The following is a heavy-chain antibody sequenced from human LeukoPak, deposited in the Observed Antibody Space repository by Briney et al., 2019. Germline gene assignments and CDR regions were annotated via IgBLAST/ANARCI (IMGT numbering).Heavy chain of an antibody. CDR1: GGSFSGYY. Sequence: SETLSLTCAVYGGSFSGYYWSWIRQPPGKGLEWIGEINHSGSTNYNPSLKSRVTISVDTSKNQFSLKLSSVTAADTAVYYCARAQLWQIFDYWGQGTLVTVSS. J-gene: IGHJ4*02. CDR2: INHSGST. D-gene: IGHD5-18*01. CDR3: ARAQLWQIFDY. V-gene: IGHV4-34*01.